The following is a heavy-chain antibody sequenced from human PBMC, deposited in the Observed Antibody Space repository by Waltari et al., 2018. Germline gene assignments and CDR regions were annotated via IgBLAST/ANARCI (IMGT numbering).Heavy chain of an antibody. CDR2: ISGSGGST. CDR1: GFTFSSYA. V-gene: IGHV3-23*01. CDR3: AKDILDIVVVPAAIPDAFDI. J-gene: IGHJ3*02. Sequence: EVQLLESGGGLVQPGGSLRLSCAASGFTFSSYAMSWVRQAPGKGLECVSAISGSGGSTYYADSVKGRFTISRDNSKNTLYLQMNSLRAEDTAVYYCAKDILDIVVVPAAIPDAFDIWGQGTMVTVSS. D-gene: IGHD2-2*02.